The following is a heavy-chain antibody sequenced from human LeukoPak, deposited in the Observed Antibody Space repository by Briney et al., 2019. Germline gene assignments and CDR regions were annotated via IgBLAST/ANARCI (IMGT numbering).Heavy chain of an antibody. CDR2: IYYSGST. J-gene: IGHJ6*02. D-gene: IGHD2-2*01. CDR3: ARTMPAGYYYYYYGMDV. V-gene: IGHV4-59*08. Sequence: SETLSLTCTVSGGSISSYYWSWIRQPPGKGLEWIGYIYYSGSTNYNPSLKSRVTISVDTSKNQFSPKLSSVTAADTAVYYCARTMPAGYYYYYYGMDVWGQGTTVTVSS. CDR1: GGSISSYY.